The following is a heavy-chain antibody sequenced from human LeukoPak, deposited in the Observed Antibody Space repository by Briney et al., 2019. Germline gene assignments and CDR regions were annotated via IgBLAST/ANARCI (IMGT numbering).Heavy chain of an antibody. CDR3: ARARYYGSGSYSHFDY. Sequence: SVKVSCKASGGTFSSYAISWVRQAPGQGLEWMGGIITIFGTANYAQKFQGRVTITADESTSTAYMELSSLRSEDTAVYYCARARYYGSGSYSHFDYWGQGTLVTVSS. CDR1: GGTFSSYA. CDR2: IITIFGTA. D-gene: IGHD3-10*01. V-gene: IGHV1-69*13. J-gene: IGHJ4*02.